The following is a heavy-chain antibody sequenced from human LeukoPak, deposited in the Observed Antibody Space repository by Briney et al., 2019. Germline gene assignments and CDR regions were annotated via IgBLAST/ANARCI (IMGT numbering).Heavy chain of an antibody. CDR3: ARDYYDSGGYYSPLFDY. CDR2: IKQDACEK. Sequence: GRSLRLSCAASGFTFSTYWMSWVRQAPGKGLEWVGTIKQDACEKYYVDSVKGRFTISRDNAKSSLYLQMNSLKAEDTSVHYCARDYYDSGGYYSPLFDYWGQGTLVTVSS. V-gene: IGHV3-7*03. CDR1: GFTFSTYW. D-gene: IGHD3-22*01. J-gene: IGHJ4*02.